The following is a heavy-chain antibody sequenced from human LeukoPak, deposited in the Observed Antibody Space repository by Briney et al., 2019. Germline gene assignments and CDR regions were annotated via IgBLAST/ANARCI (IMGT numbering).Heavy chain of an antibody. CDR1: GFTFSNYA. J-gene: IGHJ3*02. Sequence: PGGSLRPSCAASGFTFSNYAMSWVRQAPGKGLEWVSVISGSGHSTFYADSVKGRFTISRDNSKNTLYLQMNSLRAEDTAVYYCAKEGSFSRWLLKDIDAFDIWGQGTMVTVSS. V-gene: IGHV3-23*01. CDR3: AKEGSFSRWLLKDIDAFDI. CDR2: ISGSGHST. D-gene: IGHD5-24*01.